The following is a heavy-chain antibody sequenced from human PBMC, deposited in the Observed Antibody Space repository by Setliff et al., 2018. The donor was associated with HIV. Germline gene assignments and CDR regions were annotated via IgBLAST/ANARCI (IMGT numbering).Heavy chain of an antibody. D-gene: IGHD3-10*01. CDR2: IYHSGSA. V-gene: IGHV4-4*02. J-gene: IGHJ3*02. Sequence: SETLSLTCAVSGGSISSSNWWSWVRQPPGKGLEWIGEIYHSGSANYNPSLKSRITIPVDTSKNQFSLKLSSVTAADTAVYYCARVEALTYYYGSGSYFISDAFDIWGQGTMVTVSS. CDR3: ARVEALTYYYGSGSYFISDAFDI. CDR1: GGSISSSNW.